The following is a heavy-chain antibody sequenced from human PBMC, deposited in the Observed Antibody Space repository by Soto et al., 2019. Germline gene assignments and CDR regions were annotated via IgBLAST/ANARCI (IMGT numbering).Heavy chain of an antibody. CDR3: ARGPSSSWSSTRFDYFDY. J-gene: IGHJ4*02. CDR1: GFTFSSYS. CDR2: ISSSSSTI. V-gene: IGHV3-48*02. D-gene: IGHD6-13*01. Sequence: EVQLVESGGGLVQPGGSLRLSCAASGFTFSSYSINWVRQAPGKGLAWVSFISSSSSTIYYADSVRGRFTISRDNAKNSLYLQMNSLRDEDTAVYYCARGPSSSWSSTRFDYFDYWGQGTLVTVSS.